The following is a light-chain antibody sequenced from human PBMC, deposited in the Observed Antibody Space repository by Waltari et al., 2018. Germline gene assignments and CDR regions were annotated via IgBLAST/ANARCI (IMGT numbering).Light chain of an antibody. CDR1: NSNIGNNY. V-gene: IGLV1-47*01. Sequence: QSVLTQPPSVSGTPGQSVTIFCSGSNSNIGNNYVYWYQQFPGTAPKLLIYRNDQRPAGVPDRFSGSRSGSSASLAISGLRSEEEASYFCASWDDSLTCVLFGGGTKLTV. CDR3: ASWDDSLTCVL. J-gene: IGLJ3*02. CDR2: RND.